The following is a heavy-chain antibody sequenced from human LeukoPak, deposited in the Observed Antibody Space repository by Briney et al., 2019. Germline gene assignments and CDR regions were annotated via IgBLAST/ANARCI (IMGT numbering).Heavy chain of an antibody. D-gene: IGHD3-10*01. CDR3: ARRYPPVRGVNVRPQEVRKYYFDY. V-gene: IGHV4-34*01. J-gene: IGHJ4*02. Sequence: SETLSLTCAVYGGSFSGYYWSWIRQPPGKGLEWIGEINHSGSTNYNPYLKSRVTISVATSKNKFSLNLNSVTAADTAMYYCARRYPPVRGVNVRPQEVRKYYFDYWGQGTLVTVSS. CDR1: GGSFSGYY. CDR2: INHSGST.